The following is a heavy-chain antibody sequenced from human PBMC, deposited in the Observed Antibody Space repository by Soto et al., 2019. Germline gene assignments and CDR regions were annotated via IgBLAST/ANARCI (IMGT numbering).Heavy chain of an antibody. Sequence: SLTCSVSGGSINSDYWSWIRQPPGKGLEWIGSFYYRGSTDYNPSLKTRVTILLDTSKNQFSLKLTSVTAADTAVYYCARASVGPPGGGSWTMPFDIWGRGTLVTVSS. V-gene: IGHV4-59*01. J-gene: IGHJ4*02. CDR1: GGSINSDY. CDR3: ARASVGPPGGGSWTMPFDI. D-gene: IGHD2-15*01. CDR2: FYYRGST.